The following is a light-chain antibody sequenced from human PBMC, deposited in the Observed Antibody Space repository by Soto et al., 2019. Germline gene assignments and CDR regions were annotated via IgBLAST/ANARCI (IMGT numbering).Light chain of an antibody. Sequence: DIQMTQSPPSLSASVGDRVTFTCQASQDISNHLNWYQQKPGNAPRLLIYDVSNLEAGVPSRFSGSGSGTDFTFTISSLQPEDFATYYCQQYDNIFLFTFGPGTKVEIK. CDR3: QQYDNIFLFT. CDR2: DVS. CDR1: QDISNH. V-gene: IGKV1-33*01. J-gene: IGKJ3*01.